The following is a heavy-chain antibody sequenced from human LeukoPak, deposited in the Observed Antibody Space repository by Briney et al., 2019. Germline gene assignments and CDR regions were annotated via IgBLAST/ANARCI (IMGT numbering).Heavy chain of an antibody. V-gene: IGHV1-24*01. CDR2: FDPEDGET. Sequence: ASVKVSCKVSGYTLTELSMHWVRQAPRKGLEWMGGFDPEDGETIYAQKFQGRVTMTEDTSTDTAYMELSSLRSEDTAVYYCATDSTAARELDYWGQGTLVTVSS. D-gene: IGHD2-21*02. J-gene: IGHJ4*02. CDR3: ATDSTAARELDY. CDR1: GYTLTELS.